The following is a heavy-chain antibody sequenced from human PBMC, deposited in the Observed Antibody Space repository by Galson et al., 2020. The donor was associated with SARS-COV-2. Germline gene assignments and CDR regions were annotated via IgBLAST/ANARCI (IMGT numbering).Heavy chain of an antibody. J-gene: IGHJ4*02. V-gene: IGHV3-21*01. Sequence: GESLKISCAASGFTFGSYSMNWVRQAPGKGLEWVSSISSSSSYIYYADSVKGRFTISRDNAKNSLYLQMNSLRAEDTAVYYCATPRNYYDSSGTFDYWGQGTLVTVSS. D-gene: IGHD3-22*01. CDR3: ATPRNYYDSSGTFDY. CDR2: ISSSSSYI. CDR1: GFTFGSYS.